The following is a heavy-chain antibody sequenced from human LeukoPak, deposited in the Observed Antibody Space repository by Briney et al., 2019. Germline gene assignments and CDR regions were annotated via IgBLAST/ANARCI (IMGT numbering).Heavy chain of an antibody. CDR2: ISGSGGST. CDR1: GFTFGSYA. D-gene: IGHD2-2*01. CDR3: TGCGRIRCSLDSIDF. J-gene: IGHJ4*02. V-gene: IGHV3-23*01. Sequence: PGGSLRLSCVASGFTFGSYAMSWVRQAPGKGLEWVSVISGSGGSTYYADSAKGRFTISRDNSKSTLYLQMNSLRDEDTALYYCTGCGRIRCSLDSIDFWGQGILVTVSS.